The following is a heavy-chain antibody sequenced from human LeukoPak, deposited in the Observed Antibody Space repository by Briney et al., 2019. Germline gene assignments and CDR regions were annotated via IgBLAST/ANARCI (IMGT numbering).Heavy chain of an antibody. V-gene: IGHV3-30*01. D-gene: IGHD3-22*01. Sequence: PGRSLRLSCAASGFTFSSYAMHWVRQAQGEGLEWVAVISYDGSNKYYADSVKGRFTISRDNSKNTLYLQMNSLRGEDTAVYCCARAVNYYDVDYWGQGTLVTVSS. CDR1: GFTFSSYA. J-gene: IGHJ4*02. CDR3: ARAVNYYDVDY. CDR2: ISYDGSNK.